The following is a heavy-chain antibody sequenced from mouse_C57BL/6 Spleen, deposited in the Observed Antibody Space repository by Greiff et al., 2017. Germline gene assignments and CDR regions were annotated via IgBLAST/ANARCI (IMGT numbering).Heavy chain of an antibody. CDR3: TRDPSNYGSKGYFDV. CDR1: GFTFSSYA. Sequence: EVKLVESGEGLVKPGGSLKLSCAASGFTFSSYAMSWVRQTPEKRLEWVAYISSGGDYIYYADTVKGRFTISRDNARNTLHLQMSSLKSEDTAMYYCTRDPSNYGSKGYFDVWGTGTTVTVSS. D-gene: IGHD1-1*01. V-gene: IGHV5-9-1*02. J-gene: IGHJ1*03. CDR2: ISSGGDYI.